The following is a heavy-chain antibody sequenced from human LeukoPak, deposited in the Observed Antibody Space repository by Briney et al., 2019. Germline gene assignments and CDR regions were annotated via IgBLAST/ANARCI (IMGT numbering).Heavy chain of an antibody. CDR1: GFTFSSYE. CDR2: ISSSGSTI. Sequence: GGSLRLSCAASGFTFSSYEMNWVRQAPGKGLEWVSYISSSGSTIYYADSVKGRFTISRDNAKNSLYLQMNSLRAEDTALYYCAKDHLAVAGTAMRFEYWGQGTLVTVSS. V-gene: IGHV3-48*03. CDR3: AKDHLAVAGTAMRFEY. J-gene: IGHJ4*02. D-gene: IGHD6-19*01.